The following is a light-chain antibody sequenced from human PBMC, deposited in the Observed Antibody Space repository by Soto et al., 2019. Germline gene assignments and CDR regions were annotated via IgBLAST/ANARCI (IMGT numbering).Light chain of an antibody. CDR3: AAWDDSLTGLYV. V-gene: IGLV1-47*01. Sequence: QSVLTQPPSASGTPGQRVTISCSGSSSNIGTNYVYWFQQLPGTAPKLLIYQNDQRPSGVPDRFSGFKSGTSASLAISGLRSEDEADYFCAAWDDSLTGLYVFGTGTKVTVL. CDR1: SSNIGTNY. J-gene: IGLJ1*01. CDR2: QND.